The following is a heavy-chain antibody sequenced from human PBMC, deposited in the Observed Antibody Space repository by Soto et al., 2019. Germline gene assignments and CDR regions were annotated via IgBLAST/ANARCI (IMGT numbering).Heavy chain of an antibody. CDR2: IIPISETT. CDR3: ARSQGSSTSLEIYYYYYYGIDV. Sequence: QVQLVQSGAEVKKPGSSVKVSCKASGGTFSSYAISWVRQAPGQGLEWMGGIIPISETTNYAQKFQGRVTITADESKSTAYMELSSLRSEDPAVYYCARSQGSSTSLEIYYYYYYGIDVWGQGTTVTVSS. V-gene: IGHV1-69*01. J-gene: IGHJ6*02. D-gene: IGHD2-2*01. CDR1: GGTFSSYA.